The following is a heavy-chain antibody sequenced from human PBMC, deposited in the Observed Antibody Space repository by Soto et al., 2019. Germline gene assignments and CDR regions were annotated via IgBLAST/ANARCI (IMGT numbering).Heavy chain of an antibody. V-gene: IGHV4-31*03. J-gene: IGHJ4*02. CDR3: ASSAGTFDY. CDR1: GGAISSGGYY. D-gene: IGHD1-1*01. Sequence: QVQLQESGPGLVKPSETLSLTCTVSGGAISSGGYYWNWIRQLLGKGLEWIGYVYYSGSTYYNPSLESRVTISVDTSTNHFSLKLSSLTAADTAVYFCASSAGTFDYWGQGTLVTVSS. CDR2: VYYSGST.